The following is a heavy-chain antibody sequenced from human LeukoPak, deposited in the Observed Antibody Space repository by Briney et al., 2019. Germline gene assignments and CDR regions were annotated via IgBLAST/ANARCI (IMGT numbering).Heavy chain of an antibody. J-gene: IGHJ4*02. CDR2: INVGNGNT. V-gene: IGHV1-3*01. D-gene: IGHD4-23*01. CDR3: ARDYSGNSFFDY. CDR1: GYTFTSYA. Sequence: ASVKVSCKASGYTFTSYAMHWVRQAPGQRLEWMGWINVGNGNTKYSQKLQGRVTITRDTSASTDYMELSSLRSEDTAIYYCARDYSGNSFFDYWGQGTLVTVSS.